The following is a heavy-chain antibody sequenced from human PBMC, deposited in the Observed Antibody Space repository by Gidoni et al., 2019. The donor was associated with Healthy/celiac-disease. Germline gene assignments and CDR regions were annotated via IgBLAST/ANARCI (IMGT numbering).Heavy chain of an antibody. D-gene: IGHD1-26*01. V-gene: IGHV3-66*01. CDR2: IYSGGST. J-gene: IGHJ4*02. Sequence: EVQLVESGGGLVQPGGSLRLSCAASGFTVSSNYMSWVRQAPGKGLEWVSVIYSGGSTYYADSVKGRFTIARDNSKNTLYLQMNSLRAEDTAVYYCARGVVGATWYFDYWGQGTLVTVSS. CDR3: ARGVVGATWYFDY. CDR1: GFTVSSNY.